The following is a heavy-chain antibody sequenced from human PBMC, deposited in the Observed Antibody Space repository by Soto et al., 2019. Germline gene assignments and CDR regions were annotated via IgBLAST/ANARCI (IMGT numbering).Heavy chain of an antibody. CDR2: IYPGDSDT. D-gene: IGHD3-3*01. V-gene: IGHV5-51*01. CDR1: GYSFTSYW. J-gene: IGHJ4*02. CDR3: ARGGSDFWSGPTHPFDY. Sequence: GESLKIACKGSGYSFTSYWIGWVRQMPGKGLEWMGIIYPGDSDTRYSPSFQGQVTISADKSISTAYLQWSSLKAPDTAMYYCARGGSDFWSGPTHPFDYWGQGTLVTV.